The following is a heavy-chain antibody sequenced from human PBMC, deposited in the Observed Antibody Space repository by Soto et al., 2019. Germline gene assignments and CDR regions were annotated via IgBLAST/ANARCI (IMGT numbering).Heavy chain of an antibody. CDR3: ARGSRCSGGSCYDRNYYYYGMDV. J-gene: IGHJ6*02. D-gene: IGHD2-15*01. CDR2: IIPILGTA. V-gene: IGHV1-69*01. CDR1: GGTFSYYA. Sequence: ASVKVSCKASGGTFSYYAISWVRQAPGQGLEWMGGIIPILGTANYAQKFQGRVTITADESTSTAYMELSSLRSEDTAVYYCARGSRCSGGSCYDRNYYYYGMDVWGQGTTVTVSS.